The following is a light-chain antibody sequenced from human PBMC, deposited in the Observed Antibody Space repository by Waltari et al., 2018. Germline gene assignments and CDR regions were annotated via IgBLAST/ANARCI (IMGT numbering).Light chain of an antibody. J-gene: IGKJ1*01. Sequence: DIVMTQSPDSLAVSLGERATINCKSSQSVLYSSKNKNYLAWYQQKPGQPPKLLIYLASTRESGVPDRFSGSGSGTDCTLSSSRLQAEEVAVYYCQQYYSTPVTFGQGTKVEIK. CDR1: QSVLYSSKNKNY. CDR2: LAS. CDR3: QQYYSTPVT. V-gene: IGKV4-1*01.